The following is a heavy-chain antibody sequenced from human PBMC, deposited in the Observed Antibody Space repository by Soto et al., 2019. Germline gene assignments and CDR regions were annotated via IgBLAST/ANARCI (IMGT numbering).Heavy chain of an antibody. J-gene: IGHJ4*02. CDR2: IKQDGSET. V-gene: IGHV3-7*04. Sequence: EVYLVESGGDLVQPGGSLRLSCAASGFIFSDHWMNWVRQAPGKGLEWVANIKQDGSETKYVESVRGRFTISRDNAKNSLYLQMNTLRAEDTAVYYCAGGTGWLTDKWCQGTLVAVSS. CDR1: GFIFSDHW. D-gene: IGHD5-18*01. CDR3: AGGTGWLTDK.